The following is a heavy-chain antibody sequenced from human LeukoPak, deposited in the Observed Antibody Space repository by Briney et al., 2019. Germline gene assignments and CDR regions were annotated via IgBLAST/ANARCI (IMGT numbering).Heavy chain of an antibody. CDR2: IWYAGSNK. D-gene: IGHD3-16*01. Sequence: LPGRSLRFSCAASGFTFSSYGMHWVRQAPGKGLEWVAVIWYAGSNKYYADSVKGRFTISRDNSKNTLYLQMNSLRAEDTAVYYCARADYDYVWGSLNQGNYFDYWGQGTLVTVSS. CDR1: GFTFSSYG. J-gene: IGHJ4*02. CDR3: ARADYDYVWGSLNQGNYFDY. V-gene: IGHV3-33*01.